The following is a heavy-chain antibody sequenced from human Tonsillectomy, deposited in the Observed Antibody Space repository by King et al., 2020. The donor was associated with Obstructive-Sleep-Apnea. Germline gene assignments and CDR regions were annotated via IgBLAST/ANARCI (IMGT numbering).Heavy chain of an antibody. Sequence: VQLVESGGGLVQPGGSLRLSCAASGFTFSSYAMSWVRQAPGKGLEWVSAISGSGGSTYYADSVKGRFTISRDNSKNTLYLQMNSLRAEDTAVYYCAKYLDITMIVVVITAFDYWGQGTLVTVSS. CDR3: AKYLDITMIVVVITAFDY. D-gene: IGHD3-22*01. CDR1: GFTFSSYA. J-gene: IGHJ4*02. V-gene: IGHV3-23*04. CDR2: ISGSGGST.